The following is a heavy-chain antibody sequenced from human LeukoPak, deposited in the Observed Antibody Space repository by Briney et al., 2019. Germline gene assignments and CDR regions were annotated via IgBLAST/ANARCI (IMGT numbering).Heavy chain of an antibody. CDR3: ASRRYSGSRVPPFDI. V-gene: IGHV4-59*01. CDR2: MYNSGST. J-gene: IGHJ3*02. CDR1: GGSISGSY. Sequence: SETLSLTCTVSGGSISGSYWSWIRQPPGKGLEWIAHMYNSGSTNYNPSLKSRVTISIDTSKNQFSLKLSSLTAADTAIYYCASRRYSGSRVPPFDIWGQGTMVTVSS. D-gene: IGHD1-26*01.